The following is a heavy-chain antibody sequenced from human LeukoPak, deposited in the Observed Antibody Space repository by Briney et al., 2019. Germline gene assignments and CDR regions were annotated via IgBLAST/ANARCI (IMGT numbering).Heavy chain of an antibody. J-gene: IGHJ4*02. CDR3: ASPGSGSYSQFDY. V-gene: IGHV3-11*04. CDR1: GFTFSDYY. D-gene: IGHD3-10*01. Sequence: PGGSLRLSCVASGFTFSDYYMSWIRQAPGKGLEWVSYISSSGSTIYYADSVKGRFTISRDNAKNSLYLQMNSLRAEDTAVYYCASPGSGSYSQFDYWGQGTLVTVSS. CDR2: ISSSGSTI.